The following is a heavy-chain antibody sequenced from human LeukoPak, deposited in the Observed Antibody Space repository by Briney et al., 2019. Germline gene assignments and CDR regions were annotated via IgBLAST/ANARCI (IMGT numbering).Heavy chain of an antibody. CDR3: AKGWSSGYFGEDYFDY. D-gene: IGHD3-22*01. CDR1: GFTFSSYG. Sequence: GRSLRLSCAASGFTFSSYGMHWVRQAPGKGLEWVAVISYDGSNKYYADSVKGRFTISRDNSNNTLYLQMNSLRAEDTAVYYCAKGWSSGYFGEDYFDYWGQGTLVTVSS. J-gene: IGHJ4*02. CDR2: ISYDGSNK. V-gene: IGHV3-30*18.